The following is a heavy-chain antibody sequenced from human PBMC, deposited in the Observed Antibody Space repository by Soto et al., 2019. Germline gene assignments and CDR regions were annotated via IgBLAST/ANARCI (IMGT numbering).Heavy chain of an antibody. V-gene: IGHV4-59*08. CDR1: GCSITGYS. J-gene: IGHJ4*02. Sequence: SETLSLTRTLSGCSITGYSWSRLRQPPGKGLEWIGYIYNIGSTNYNPSLRSRVTMSIDTSQEQFSLKLSSVTATDTAVYYCARHVNLPLAATGFDSWGRGTLVTVS. D-gene: IGHD2-15*01. CDR3: ARHVNLPLAATGFDS. CDR2: IYNIGST.